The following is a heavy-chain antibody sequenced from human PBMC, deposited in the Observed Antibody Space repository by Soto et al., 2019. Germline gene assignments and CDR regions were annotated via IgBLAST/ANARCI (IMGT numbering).Heavy chain of an antibody. V-gene: IGHV5-51*01. D-gene: IGHD3-3*01. CDR1: GYRFSTYW. Sequence: PGESLKISCKVSGYRFSTYWIGWVRQMPGKGLEWMGIIYPGDSDTRYSPSFQGQVTISADKSISTAYLQWSSLKASDTAMYYCARLPLHYDFWSGYSYFDYWGQGTLVTVS. CDR2: IYPGDSDT. J-gene: IGHJ4*02. CDR3: ARLPLHYDFWSGYSYFDY.